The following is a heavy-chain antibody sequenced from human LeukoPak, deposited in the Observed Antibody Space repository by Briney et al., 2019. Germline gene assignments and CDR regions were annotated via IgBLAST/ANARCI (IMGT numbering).Heavy chain of an antibody. V-gene: IGHV4-59*12. CDR2: IYYSGST. J-gene: IGHJ4*02. D-gene: IGHD6-19*01. CDR1: GGSISSYY. Sequence: PSETLSLTCTVSGGSISSYYWSWIRQPPGKGLEWIGYIYYSGSTNYNPSLRSRVTISVDTSKNQFSLKLSSVTAADTAVYYCARGRSGWYRPVDYWGQGTLVTVSS. CDR3: ARGRSGWYRPVDY.